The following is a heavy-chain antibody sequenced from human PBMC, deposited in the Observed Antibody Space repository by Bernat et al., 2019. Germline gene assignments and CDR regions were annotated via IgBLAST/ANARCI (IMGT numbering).Heavy chain of an antibody. J-gene: IGHJ4*02. CDR3: ARGTRNRGSSRYFDY. CDR1: GGSISSGGYY. CDR2: IYYSWCT. V-gene: IGHV4-31*03. D-gene: IGHD1-26*01. Sequence: QVQLQESGPGLVKPSQTLSLTCTVSGGSISSGGYYWSWIRQHPGKGLEWIGYIYYSWCTYYNPSLKSRVTISVDTSKNQFSLKLSSVTAADTAVYYCARGTRNRGSSRYFDYWGQGTLVTVSS.